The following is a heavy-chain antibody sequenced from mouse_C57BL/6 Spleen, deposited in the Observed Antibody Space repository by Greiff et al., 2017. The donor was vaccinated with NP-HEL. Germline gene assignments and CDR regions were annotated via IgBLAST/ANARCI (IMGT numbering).Heavy chain of an antibody. CDR2: ISSGSSTI. J-gene: IGHJ3*01. CDR3: AREANWALFAY. D-gene: IGHD4-1*01. V-gene: IGHV5-17*01. Sequence: EVHLVESGGGLVKPGGSLKLSCAASGFTFSDYGMHWVRQAPEKGLEWVAYISSGSSTIYYADTVKGRFTISRDHAKNTLFLQMTSLRSEDTAMYYCAREANWALFAYWGQGTLVTVSA. CDR1: GFTFSDYG.